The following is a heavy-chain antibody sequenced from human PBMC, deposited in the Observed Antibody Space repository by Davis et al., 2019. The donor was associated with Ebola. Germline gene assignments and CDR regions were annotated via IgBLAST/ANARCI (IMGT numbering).Heavy chain of an antibody. D-gene: IGHD3-22*01. J-gene: IGHJ6*02. Sequence: GESLKISCAASGFTFSSYSMNWVRQAPGKGLVWVSRINSDGSSTSYADSVKGRFTISRDNAKNTLYLQMNSLRAEDTAVYYCARDLAIYDSSGYYYDYYYGMDVWGQGTTVTVSS. CDR1: GFTFSSYS. CDR2: INSDGSST. V-gene: IGHV3-74*01. CDR3: ARDLAIYDSSGYYYDYYYGMDV.